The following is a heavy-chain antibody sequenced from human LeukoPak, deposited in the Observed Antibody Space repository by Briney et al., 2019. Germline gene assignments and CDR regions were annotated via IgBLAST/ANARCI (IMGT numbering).Heavy chain of an antibody. CDR1: GFTFSSYW. CDR3: AITPKVVTPSS. V-gene: IGHV3-7*01. D-gene: IGHD4-23*01. J-gene: IGHJ4*02. CDR2: IKQYGSEK. Sequence: GGSLRLSCAASGFTFSSYWMNWVRQAPGKGLEWVANIKQYGSEKYYVDSVKGRLTISRDNAKSSLYLQMNSLRAEDTAVYYCAITPKVVTPSSWGQGTLVTVSS.